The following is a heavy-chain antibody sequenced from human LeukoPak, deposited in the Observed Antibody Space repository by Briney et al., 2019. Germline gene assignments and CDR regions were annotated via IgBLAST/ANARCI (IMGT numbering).Heavy chain of an antibody. CDR2: IYYSGST. CDR3: TRGDVVSTALHY. V-gene: IGHV4-59*08. Sequence: PSETLSHTCTVSGVSISTYYWSWIRRPPGKGLEWIGYIYYSGSTKYNPSLKSRVTISVDTSKNQFSLKLNSVTAADTAVYYCTRGDVVSTALHYWGQGTLVTVSS. J-gene: IGHJ4*02. D-gene: IGHD5/OR15-5a*01. CDR1: GVSISTYY.